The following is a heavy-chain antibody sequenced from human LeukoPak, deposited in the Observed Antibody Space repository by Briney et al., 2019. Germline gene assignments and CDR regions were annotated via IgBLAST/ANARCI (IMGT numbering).Heavy chain of an antibody. CDR2: MSGRGDTS. J-gene: IGHJ4*02. Sequence: GGSLRLSCAASGFTFGTHAMTWVRQAPGKGLEWVSGMSGRGDTSYYADSVKGRFTISRDNSKNTLFLQMNSLRAEDTAVYYCAKDIFRAAAGQPPFDYWGQGTLVTVYS. CDR1: GFTFGTHA. V-gene: IGHV3-23*01. CDR3: AKDIFRAAAGQPPFDY. D-gene: IGHD6-13*01.